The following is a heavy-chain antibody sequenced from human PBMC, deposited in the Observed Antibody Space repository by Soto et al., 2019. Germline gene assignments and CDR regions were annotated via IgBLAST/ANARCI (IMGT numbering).Heavy chain of an antibody. CDR2: TYYRSTWYY. Sequence: QVQLQQSGPGLVKPSQTLSLTCAISGDSVSNTKTAWSWLRQTPSRGLEWLAKTYYRSTWYYDYAVSVRSRIRIDPDTSKNQFSLQLNSVTPEDTAIYYCARGATVTNGAFDYWGQGTLVTVSS. CDR1: GDSVSNTKTA. CDR3: ARGATVTNGAFDY. J-gene: IGHJ4*02. V-gene: IGHV6-1*01. D-gene: IGHD4-17*01.